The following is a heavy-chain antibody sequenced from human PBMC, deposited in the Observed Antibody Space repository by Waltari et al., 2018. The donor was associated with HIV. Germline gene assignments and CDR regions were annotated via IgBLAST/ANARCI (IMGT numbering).Heavy chain of an antibody. CDR3: AKAPLRRSSVGGEGPSHFEY. Sequence: EVQLLDSGGGWVQPGGSLRLPCAASGFTFGSFALSWVRQAPGKGPEWVSGTSASGGTTYYADSVKGRFTISRDNSKNTLYLQMNRLRAEDTAVYYCAKAPLRRSSVGGEGPSHFEYWGQGTLVTVSS. J-gene: IGHJ4*02. V-gene: IGHV3-23*01. CDR1: GFTFGSFA. D-gene: IGHD3-10*01. CDR2: TSASGGTT.